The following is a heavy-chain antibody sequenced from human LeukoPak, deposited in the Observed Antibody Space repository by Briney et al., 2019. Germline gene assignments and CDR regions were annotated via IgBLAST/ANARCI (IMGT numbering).Heavy chain of an antibody. V-gene: IGHV3-21*01. CDR1: GFTFSSYS. CDR2: ISSSSSYI. D-gene: IGHD6-13*01. CDR3: ARDWVAAAGTGPSIDY. J-gene: IGHJ4*02. Sequence: GGSLRLSCAASGFTFSSYSMNWVRQAPGKGLEWVSSISSSSSYIYYADSVKGRFTISRDNAKNSLYLQMNSLRAEDTAVYYCARDWVAAAGTGPSIDYWGQGTLVTVSS.